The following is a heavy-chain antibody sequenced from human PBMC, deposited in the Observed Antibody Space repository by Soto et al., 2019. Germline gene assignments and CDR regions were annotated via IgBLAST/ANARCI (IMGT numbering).Heavy chain of an antibody. CDR2: ISDSGGST. Sequence: GGSLRLSCAASGFAFSSYAMSWVRQAPGKGQEWVSVISDSGGSTYYADSVKGRFTISRDNSKNTLYLQMNSLRAEDTAVYYCSKDPFWSGYFTSYYYYMDVWGKETTVTVSS. V-gene: IGHV3-23*01. CDR1: GFAFSSYA. J-gene: IGHJ6*03. CDR3: SKDPFWSGYFTSYYYYMDV. D-gene: IGHD3-3*01.